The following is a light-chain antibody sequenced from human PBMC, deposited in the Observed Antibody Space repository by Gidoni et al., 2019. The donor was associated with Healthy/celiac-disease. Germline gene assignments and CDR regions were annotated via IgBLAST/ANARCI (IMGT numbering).Light chain of an antibody. CDR1: QSISSF. Sequence: DIQMTQSPSSLSASVGDRVTITCRASQSISSFLNWYQQKPGKAPKLLIDAASCLQRGVPSRFSGSGSGTYFTLTSSILQPDVVTTYYCQQSYITWTFGQGTKVEIK. CDR3: QQSYITWT. V-gene: IGKV1-39*01. CDR2: AAS. J-gene: IGKJ1*01.